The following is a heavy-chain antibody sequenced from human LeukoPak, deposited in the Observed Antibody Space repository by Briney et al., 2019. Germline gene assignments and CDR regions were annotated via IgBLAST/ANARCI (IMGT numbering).Heavy chain of an antibody. J-gene: IGHJ4*02. CDR2: IYYSGSA. CDR1: GGSLSSYY. CDR3: ARAPGIAAAGTHFDF. V-gene: IGHV4-59*01. D-gene: IGHD6-13*01. Sequence: SETLSLTCTVSGGSLSSYYWSWIRQPPGKGLEWIGYIYYSGSAKYNPSLKSRVTISVDTSKNQFSLKLSSVTAGDTAVYYCARAPGIAAAGTHFDFWGQGTLVTVSS.